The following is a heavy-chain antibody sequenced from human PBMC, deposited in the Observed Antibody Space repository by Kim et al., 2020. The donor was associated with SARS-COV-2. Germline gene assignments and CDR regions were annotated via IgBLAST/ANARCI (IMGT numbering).Heavy chain of an antibody. CDR1: GFIFSNYG. J-gene: IGHJ4*02. CDR2: ITDSGGGT. D-gene: IGHD3-10*01. V-gene: IGHV3-23*01. CDR3: AREGYYDSGTYPYYFDY. Sequence: GGSLRLSCAASGFIFSNYGMSWVRQAPGKGLEWVSTITDSGGGTFYADSVKGRFTISRDSSKNTLYLQMNSLGAEDTAVYYCAREGYYDSGTYPYYFDYWGQGTLVTVSS.